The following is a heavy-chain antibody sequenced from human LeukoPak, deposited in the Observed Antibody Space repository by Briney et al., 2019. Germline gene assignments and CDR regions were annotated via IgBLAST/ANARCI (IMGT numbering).Heavy chain of an antibody. V-gene: IGHV1-2*02. CDR1: GYTFTDYF. CDR2: IFPNSGGT. J-gene: IGHJ4*02. CDR3: VGDRSELPFDS. D-gene: IGHD3-3*01. Sequence: EASVKVSCKASGYTFTDYFIHWVRQAPGQGLEWMGWIFPNSGGTNYAQNFQGRVTMTRDTSISTAYMELSRLRSDDTALYYCVGDRSELPFDSWGQGTLVTVSS.